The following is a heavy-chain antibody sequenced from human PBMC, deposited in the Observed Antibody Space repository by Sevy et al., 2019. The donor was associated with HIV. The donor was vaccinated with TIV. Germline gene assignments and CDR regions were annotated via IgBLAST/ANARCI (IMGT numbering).Heavy chain of an antibody. Sequence: SETLSLTCTVSGGSISSYYWSWIRQPPGKGLEWIGYIYYGGSTNYNPSLKSRVTISVDTSKNQFSLKLSSVTAADTAVYYCARVKSYYYGLGSRYDAFDIWGQGTMVTVSS. V-gene: IGHV4-59*01. J-gene: IGHJ3*02. CDR1: GGSISSYY. D-gene: IGHD3-10*01. CDR2: IYYGGST. CDR3: ARVKSYYYGLGSRYDAFDI.